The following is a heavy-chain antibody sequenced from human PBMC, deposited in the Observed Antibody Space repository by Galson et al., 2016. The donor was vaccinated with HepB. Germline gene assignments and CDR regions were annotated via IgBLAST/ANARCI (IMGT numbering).Heavy chain of an antibody. J-gene: IGHJ4*02. CDR1: GFSLTTRGVG. V-gene: IGHV2-5*02. CDR3: RHRGGITFDY. D-gene: IGHD3-10*01. CDR2: IYWDDNK. Sequence: PALVKPTQTLTLTCTFSGFSLTTRGVGVGWIRQPPGKALEWLAFIYWDDNKRYSPSLKSRLTITKDNSKNQVVLTLTNMDPADTATYYCRHRGGITFDYWGQGTLVTVSS.